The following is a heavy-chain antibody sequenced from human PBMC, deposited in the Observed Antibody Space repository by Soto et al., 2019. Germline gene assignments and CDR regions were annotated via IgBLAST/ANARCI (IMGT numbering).Heavy chain of an antibody. J-gene: IGHJ2*01. CDR3: ARESHDILTGPPWVWYFDL. D-gene: IGHD3-9*01. Sequence: QVQLQQWGAGPLRPLETLSLTCGVSGGAFSGYYWAWIRQSPGKGLEWIGEINDRGSINYKPSLKSRVIISVYTSKNHYSLNLRSVSAADTAVYYCARESHDILTGPPWVWYFDLWGRGTLVTVSS. CDR1: GGAFSGYY. V-gene: IGHV4-34*01. CDR2: INDRGSI.